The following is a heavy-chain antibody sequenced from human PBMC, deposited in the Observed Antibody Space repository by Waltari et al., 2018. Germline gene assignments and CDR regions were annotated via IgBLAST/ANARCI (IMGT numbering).Heavy chain of an antibody. CDR1: GSSISSGYY. CDR3: ARIDYIGYCDF. CDR2: IYQSGST. Sequence: QMLLQESGPELVKPSETLSLTCDVSGSSISSGYYWGWIRQPPGQGLEWIGKIYQSGSTFYNPSLKSRVTISVDTSKNQFTLKLSSVTAADTAVYYCARIDYIGYCDFWGRGTLVTVSS. V-gene: IGHV4-38-2*01. J-gene: IGHJ4*02. D-gene: IGHD5-12*01.